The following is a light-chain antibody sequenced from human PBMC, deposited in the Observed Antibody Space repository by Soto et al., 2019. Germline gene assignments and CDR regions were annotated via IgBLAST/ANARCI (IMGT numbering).Light chain of an antibody. V-gene: IGKV4-1*01. CDR3: QQYESTPPT. Sequence: DIVMTQSPDSLAVSLGERATINCKSSQSVLYSSNNKNYLAWYQQRPGQPPTLLIYWASTRESGVPDRFSGSGSGTDFTLTINSLQAEDVAVYYCQQYESTPPTFGQGTKLEIK. CDR2: WAS. CDR1: QSVLYSSNNKNY. J-gene: IGKJ2*01.